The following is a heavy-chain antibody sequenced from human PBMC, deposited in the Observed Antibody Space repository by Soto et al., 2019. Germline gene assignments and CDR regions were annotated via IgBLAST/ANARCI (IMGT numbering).Heavy chain of an antibody. J-gene: IGHJ6*02. CDR1: VFTFSNAW. D-gene: IGHD3-22*01. Sequence: VGSLRLSCASSVFTFSNAWMSCVRHSPGKGLEWVGRIKSKTDGGTTDYAAPVKGRFTISRDDSKNTLYLQMNSLKTEDTAVYYCTTLYYYDSSGYSGYYHSYGMDVWGQGTTDTVSS. CDR3: TTLYYYDSSGYSGYYHSYGMDV. V-gene: IGHV3-15*01. CDR2: IKSKTDGGTT.